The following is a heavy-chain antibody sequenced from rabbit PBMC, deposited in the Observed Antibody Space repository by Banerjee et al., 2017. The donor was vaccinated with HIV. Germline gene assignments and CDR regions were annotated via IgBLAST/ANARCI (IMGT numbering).Heavy chain of an antibody. J-gene: IGHJ6*01. CDR1: GFSFSSSYW. CDR3: ARDHVDVDSNGYYLPDAGMDL. Sequence: QSLEESGGDLVKPGASLTLTCTASGFSFSSSYWICWVRQAPGKGLEWIACIYAGSSGSTYYASWAKGRFTITKTSSTTVTLQMTSLTAADTATYFCARDHVDVDSNGYYLPDAGMDLWGPGTLVTVS. CDR2: IYAGSSGST. D-gene: IGHD1-1*01. V-gene: IGHV1S40*01.